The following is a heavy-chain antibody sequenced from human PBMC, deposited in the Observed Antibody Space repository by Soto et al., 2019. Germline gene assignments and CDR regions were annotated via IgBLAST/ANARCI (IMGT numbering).Heavy chain of an antibody. Sequence: KSSETLSLTCTVSGGSINDNIYYWGWIRQPPGKGLEWIGSIYYSGSTYYNPSLKSRVTISVDTSKNHFSLKLSSVTAADTAVYYCARNYHGSGSYYWVRKYNWFDPWGQGTLVTVSS. D-gene: IGHD3-10*01. V-gene: IGHV4-39*02. J-gene: IGHJ5*02. CDR1: GGSINDNIYY. CDR2: IYYSGST. CDR3: ARNYHGSGSYYWVRKYNWFDP.